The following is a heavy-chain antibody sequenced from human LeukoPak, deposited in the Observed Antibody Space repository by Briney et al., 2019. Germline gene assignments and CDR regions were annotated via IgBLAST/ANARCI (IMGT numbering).Heavy chain of an antibody. CDR3: ASRGAITMVRGVITYFDY. CDR2: INHSGST. CDR1: GGSFSGYY. D-gene: IGHD3-10*01. J-gene: IGHJ4*02. V-gene: IGHV4-34*01. Sequence: SDTLSLTCAVYGGSFSGYYWSWIRQPPGKGLEWIGEINHSGSTNYNPSLTSRVTISVDTSKNQFSLKLSSVTAADTAVYYCASRGAITMVRGVITYFDYWGQGTLVTVSS.